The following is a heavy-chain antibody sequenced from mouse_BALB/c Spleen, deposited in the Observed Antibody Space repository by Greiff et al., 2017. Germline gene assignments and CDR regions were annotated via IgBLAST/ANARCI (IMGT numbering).Heavy chain of an antibody. V-gene: IGHV5-17*02. CDR1: GFTFSSFG. Sequence: EVQVVESGGGLVQPGGSRKLSCAASGFTFSSFGMHWVRQAPEKGLEWVAYISSGSSTLYYADTVKGRFTISRDNPKNTLFLQMTSLRSEDTAMYYCARNWNYAMDYWGQGTSVTVSS. CDR3: ARNWNYAMDY. J-gene: IGHJ4*01. D-gene: IGHD4-1*01. CDR2: ISSGSSTL.